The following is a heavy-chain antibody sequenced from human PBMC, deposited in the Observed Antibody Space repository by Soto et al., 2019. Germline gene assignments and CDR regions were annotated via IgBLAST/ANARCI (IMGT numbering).Heavy chain of an antibody. V-gene: IGHV3-23*01. CDR3: AKPRYILEWFPGQYFDY. Sequence: EVQLLESGGGLVQPGGSLRLSCAASGFTFSSYAMSWVRQAPGKGLERVSAISGSGGSTYYADSVKGRFTISRDNSKNTLYLQMNSLRAEDTAVYYCAKPRYILEWFPGQYFDYWGQGTLVTVSS. J-gene: IGHJ4*02. D-gene: IGHD3-3*01. CDR2: ISGSGGST. CDR1: GFTFSSYA.